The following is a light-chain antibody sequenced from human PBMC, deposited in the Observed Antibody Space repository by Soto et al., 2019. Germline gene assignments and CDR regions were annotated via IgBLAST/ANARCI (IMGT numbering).Light chain of an antibody. CDR1: SSDIGSYNL. CDR3: CSFAGSGALV. V-gene: IGLV2-23*02. CDR2: EVT. J-gene: IGLJ3*02. Sequence: QSALTQPASGSGSPGQSITISCTGTSSDIGSYNLVSWYQQHPGKAPKLLIYEVTKRPSGVSNHFSASKSGNTASLTISDRQAEDEAEYHCCSFAGSGALVFGGGTQLAAL.